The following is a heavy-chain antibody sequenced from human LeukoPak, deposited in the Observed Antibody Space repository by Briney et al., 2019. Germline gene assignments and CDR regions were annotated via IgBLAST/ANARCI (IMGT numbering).Heavy chain of an antibody. V-gene: IGHV4-34*01. Sequence: PSETLSLTCAVYGGSFSGYYWSWIRQPPGKGLEWIGEINHSGSTNYNPSLKSRVTISVDTSKNQFSLQLNSVTPEDTAVYYCARAGPPARAVAGTFVQGRYGMDVWGQGTTVTVSS. D-gene: IGHD6-19*01. J-gene: IGHJ6*02. CDR1: GGSFSGYY. CDR2: INHSGST. CDR3: ARAGPPARAVAGTFVQGRYGMDV.